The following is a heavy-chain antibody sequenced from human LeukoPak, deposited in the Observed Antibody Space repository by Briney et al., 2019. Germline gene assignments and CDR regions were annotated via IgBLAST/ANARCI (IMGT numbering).Heavy chain of an antibody. J-gene: IGHJ4*02. D-gene: IGHD3-22*01. CDR3: AREGYYDSSGYYYVGNYFDY. Sequence: SETLSLTCTVSGGSISTYYWSWIRQPAGRGLEWIGRIYTSGSTNYNPSFKSRVTMSVDTSKNQFSLKLSSVTAADTAVYYCAREGYYDSSGYYYVGNYFDYWGQGALVTVSS. V-gene: IGHV4-4*07. CDR1: GGSISTYY. CDR2: IYTSGST.